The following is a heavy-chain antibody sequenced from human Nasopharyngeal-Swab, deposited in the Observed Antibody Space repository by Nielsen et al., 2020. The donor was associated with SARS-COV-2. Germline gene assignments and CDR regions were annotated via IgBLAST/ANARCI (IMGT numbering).Heavy chain of an antibody. J-gene: IGHJ3*02. CDR1: GFTFSSYG. D-gene: IGHD3-9*01. CDR3: AKDLKYYDILTAFDI. V-gene: IGHV3-30*18. Sequence: GESLKISCAASGFTFSSYGMHWVRQAPGKGLEWVAVISYDGSNKYYADSVKGRFTISRDNSKNTLYLQMNSLRAEDTAVYYCAKDLKYYDILTAFDIWGQGTMVTVSS. CDR2: ISYDGSNK.